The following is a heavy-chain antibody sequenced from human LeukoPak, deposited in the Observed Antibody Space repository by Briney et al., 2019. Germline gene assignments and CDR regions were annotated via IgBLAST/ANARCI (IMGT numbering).Heavy chain of an antibody. CDR1: GFTVSSNY. D-gene: IGHD3-22*01. V-gene: IGHV3-66*01. CDR2: IYSGGST. J-gene: IGHJ4*02. Sequence: AGSLTLSCAASGFTVSSNYMNWVRQAAGKVLEWVALIYSGGSTHYPDSVKRRFHISRDNSKNTLYLQMNSLRAEDTAVYYCARGGDSSYYGDYWGQGTLVSVSS. CDR3: ARGGDSSYYGDY.